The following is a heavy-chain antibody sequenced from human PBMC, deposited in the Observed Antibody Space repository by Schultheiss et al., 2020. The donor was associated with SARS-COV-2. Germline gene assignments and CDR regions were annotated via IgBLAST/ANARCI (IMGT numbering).Heavy chain of an antibody. J-gene: IGHJ4*02. Sequence: GGSLRLSCAASGFTFSSYWMSWVRQAPGKGLEWVSSISSSSSYIYYADSVKGRFTISRDNAKNSLYLQMNSLRAEDTAVYYCSRTWDVCSSTSCLYYFDYWGQGILVTVSS. CDR2: ISSSSSYI. V-gene: IGHV3-21*01. D-gene: IGHD2-2*01. CDR3: SRTWDVCSSTSCLYYFDY. CDR1: GFTFSSYW.